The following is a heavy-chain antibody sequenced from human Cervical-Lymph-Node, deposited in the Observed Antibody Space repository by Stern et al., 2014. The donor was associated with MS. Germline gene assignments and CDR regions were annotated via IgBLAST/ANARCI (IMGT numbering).Heavy chain of an antibody. J-gene: IGHJ6*02. D-gene: IGHD2-8*02. CDR2: INYTGGST. Sequence: EVQLEESGGGVVRPGGSLRLSCAASGFIFDDYGMSWVRQVPGKGPEGVSDINYTGGSTDYAASVKGRFTISRDNAKKSLYLRMNSLRVEDTAVYHCARAFCTGGVCYSFPFYGMDVWGQGTTVTVSS. V-gene: IGHV3-20*01. CDR1: GFIFDDYG. CDR3: ARAFCTGGVCYSFPFYGMDV.